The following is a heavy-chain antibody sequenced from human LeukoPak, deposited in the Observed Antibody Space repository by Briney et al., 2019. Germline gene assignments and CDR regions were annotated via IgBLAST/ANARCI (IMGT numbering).Heavy chain of an antibody. Sequence: GASLRLFCAASGFTFSSYAMSWVRQAPGKGLEWVSAISGSGGSTYYADSVKGRFTISRDNSKNTLYLQMNSLRAEDTAVYYCAKDGVAAPPFDYWGQGTLVTVSS. CDR2: ISGSGGST. J-gene: IGHJ4*02. CDR3: AKDGVAAPPFDY. D-gene: IGHD6-13*01. V-gene: IGHV3-23*01. CDR1: GFTFSSYA.